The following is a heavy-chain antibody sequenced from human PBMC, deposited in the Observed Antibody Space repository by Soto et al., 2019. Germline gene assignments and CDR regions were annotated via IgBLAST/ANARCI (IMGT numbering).Heavy chain of an antibody. D-gene: IGHD4-17*01. CDR3: AKTTVTTYYYYGMDV. CDR2: ISAYSAET. CDR1: GYTFTSYG. J-gene: IGHJ6*02. V-gene: IGHV1-18*01. Sequence: GASVKVSCKASGYTFTSYGISWVRQAPEQGLEWMGWISAYSAETNYAQKLQGRVTMTTDTSTSTAYMELRSLRSDDTAVYYCAKTTVTTYYYYGMDVWGQGTTVTVSS.